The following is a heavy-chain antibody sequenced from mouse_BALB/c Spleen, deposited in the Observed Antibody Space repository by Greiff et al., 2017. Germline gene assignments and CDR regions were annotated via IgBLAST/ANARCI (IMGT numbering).Heavy chain of an antibody. Sequence: EVQLQESGGGLVKPGGSLKLSCAASGFTFSSYAMSWVRQTPEKRLEWVASISSGGSTYYPDSVKGRFTISRDNARNILYLQMSSLRSEDTAMYYCARGDDGYYYFDYWGQGTTLTVSS. J-gene: IGHJ2*01. CDR1: GFTFSSYA. V-gene: IGHV5-6-5*01. CDR2: ISSGGST. CDR3: ARGDDGYYYFDY. D-gene: IGHD2-3*01.